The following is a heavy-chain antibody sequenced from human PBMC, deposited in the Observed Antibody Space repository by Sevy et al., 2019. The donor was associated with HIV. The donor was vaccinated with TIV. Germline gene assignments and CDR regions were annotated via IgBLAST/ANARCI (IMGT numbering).Heavy chain of an antibody. D-gene: IGHD3-16*02. J-gene: IGHJ3*02. Sequence: GESLKISCKGSGYSFTSYWIGWVRQMPGKGLEWMGIIYPGDSDTRYSPSFQGQVTISADKSISTAYLQWSSLKASDTAMDYCARAPSDYVWGSYRPTHAFDIWGQGTMVTVSS. CDR1: GYSFTSYW. V-gene: IGHV5-51*01. CDR2: IYPGDSDT. CDR3: ARAPSDYVWGSYRPTHAFDI.